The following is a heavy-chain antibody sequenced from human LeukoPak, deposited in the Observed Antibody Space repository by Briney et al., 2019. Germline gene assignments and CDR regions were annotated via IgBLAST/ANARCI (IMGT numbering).Heavy chain of an antibody. Sequence: SCKASGGTFSSYAMSWVRQAPGKGLEWVSAISGSGGSTYYADSVKGRFTISRDNSKNTLYLQMNSLRAEDTAVYYCAKADKSSSWPFFDYWGQGTLVTVSS. V-gene: IGHV3-23*01. CDR3: AKADKSSSWPFFDY. CDR1: GGTFSSYA. D-gene: IGHD6-13*01. J-gene: IGHJ4*02. CDR2: ISGSGGST.